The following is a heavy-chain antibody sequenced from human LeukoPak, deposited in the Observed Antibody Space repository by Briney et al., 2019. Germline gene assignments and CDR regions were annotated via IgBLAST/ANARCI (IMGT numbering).Heavy chain of an antibody. CDR3: AKSIAARQYWFDP. J-gene: IGHJ5*02. V-gene: IGHV4-59*08. Sequence: SETLSLTCTVSGGSISSYYWSWIRQPPGKGLGWIGYIYYSGSTNYNPSLKSRVTISVDTSKNQFSLKLSSVTAADTAVYYCAKSIAARQYWFDPWGQGTLVTVSS. D-gene: IGHD6-6*01. CDR2: IYYSGST. CDR1: GGSISSYY.